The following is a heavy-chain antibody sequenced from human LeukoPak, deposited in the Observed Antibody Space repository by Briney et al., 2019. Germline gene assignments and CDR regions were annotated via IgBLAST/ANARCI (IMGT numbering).Heavy chain of an antibody. Sequence: ASVKVSCKASGYTFTGYYMHWVRQAPGLGLEWMGRINPNSGGTNYAQKFQGRVTMTRDTSISIAYMELSRLRSDDTAVYYCARTLGYCSSTSCYLFDYWGQGTLVTVSS. CDR3: ARTLGYCSSTSCYLFDY. D-gene: IGHD2-2*01. CDR2: INPNSGGT. CDR1: GYTFTGYY. J-gene: IGHJ4*02. V-gene: IGHV1-2*06.